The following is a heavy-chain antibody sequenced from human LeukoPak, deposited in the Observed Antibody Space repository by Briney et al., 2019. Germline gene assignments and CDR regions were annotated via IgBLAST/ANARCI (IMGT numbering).Heavy chain of an antibody. CDR2: IKQDGSEK. V-gene: IGHV3-7*01. CDR3: ARDLGYSYGCDFDY. Sequence: GGSLRPSCAASGFTISSYWMSWVRQAPGKGLEWVANIKQDGSEKYYVDSVKGRFTISRDNAKNSLYLQMNSLRAEDTAVYYCARDLGYSYGCDFDYWGQGTLVTVSS. J-gene: IGHJ4*02. CDR1: GFTISSYW. D-gene: IGHD5-18*01.